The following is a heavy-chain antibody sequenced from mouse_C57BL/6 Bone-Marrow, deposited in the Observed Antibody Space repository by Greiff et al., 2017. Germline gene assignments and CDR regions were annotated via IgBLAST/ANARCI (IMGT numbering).Heavy chain of an antibody. Sequence: VQLQQSGAELVRPGASVKLSCTASGYTFTSYGISWVKQRTGQGLEWIGEIYPRSGNTYYNEKFKGKATLTADKSSNTAYMELRSLTSEDSAVYFCARPPYGSKACWGQGTLVTVSA. CDR3: ARPPYGSKAC. V-gene: IGHV1-81*01. CDR2: IYPRSGNT. D-gene: IGHD1-1*01. J-gene: IGHJ3*01. CDR1: GYTFTSYG.